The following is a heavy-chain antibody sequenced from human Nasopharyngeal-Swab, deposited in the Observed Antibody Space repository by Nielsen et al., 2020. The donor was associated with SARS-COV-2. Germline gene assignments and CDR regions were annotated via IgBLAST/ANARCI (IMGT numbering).Heavy chain of an antibody. CDR2: ISWNSGSI. CDR1: GFTFDDYA. V-gene: IGHV3-9*01. Sequence: SLKISCAASGFTFDDYAMHWVRQAPGKGLEWVSGISWNSGSIDYADSVKGRFTISRDNAKNSLYLQMNSLRAEDTALYYCAATRYSYGPFFDYWAQGTQVTVSS. J-gene: IGHJ4*02. D-gene: IGHD5-18*01. CDR3: AATRYSYGPFFDY.